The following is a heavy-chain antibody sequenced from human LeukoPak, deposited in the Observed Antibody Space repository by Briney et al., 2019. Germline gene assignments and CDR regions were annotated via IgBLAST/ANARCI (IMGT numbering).Heavy chain of an antibody. CDR2: IYSDGTI. CDR1: GLTVSSNY. Sequence: PGGSLRLSCTVSGLTVSSNYMSWVRQAPGKGLEWVSIIYSDGTIYYADSVKGRFTISRDNSKNTLYLQMSSLRAEDTAVYYCTRLGDYWGQGTLVTVSS. V-gene: IGHV3-53*01. J-gene: IGHJ4*02. CDR3: TRLGDY.